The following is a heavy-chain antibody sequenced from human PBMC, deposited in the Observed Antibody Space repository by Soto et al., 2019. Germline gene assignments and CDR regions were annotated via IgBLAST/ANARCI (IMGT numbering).Heavy chain of an antibody. CDR3: AKDLEIAAAGIGYYYYGMDV. Sequence: PGGSLRLSCAASGFTFSSYGIHWVRQAPGKGLEWVAVISYDGSNKYYADSVKGRFTISRDNSKNTLYLQMNSLRAEDTAVYYCAKDLEIAAAGIGYYYYGMDVWGQGTTVTVSS. V-gene: IGHV3-30*18. CDR1: GFTFSSYG. CDR2: ISYDGSNK. D-gene: IGHD6-13*01. J-gene: IGHJ6*02.